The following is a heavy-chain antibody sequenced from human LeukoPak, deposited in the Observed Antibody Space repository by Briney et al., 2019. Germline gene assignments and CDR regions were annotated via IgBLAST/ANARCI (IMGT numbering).Heavy chain of an antibody. CDR3: AKGPAEWLLPYYYMDV. Sequence: GGSLRLSGAASGFTFSSYAMNWVSQAPGKGLEWVSPISGSGGSTYYADSVKGRFTISRDNSKNTLYLQMNSLRAEDTAVYYCAKGPAEWLLPYYYMDVWGKGTTVTVSS. CDR1: GFTFSSYA. CDR2: ISGSGGST. J-gene: IGHJ6*03. V-gene: IGHV3-23*01. D-gene: IGHD3-3*01.